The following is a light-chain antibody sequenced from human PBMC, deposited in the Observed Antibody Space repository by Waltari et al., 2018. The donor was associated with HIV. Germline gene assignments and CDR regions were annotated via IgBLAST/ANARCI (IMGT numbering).Light chain of an antibody. J-gene: IGLJ2*01. CDR3: AAWDDSLNGVV. CDR2: SNK. V-gene: IGLV1-44*01. Sequence: QSVLTQPPSASGTPGQRVTISCSGSSSNIGSNTVNWCQQLPGTAPKPLIYSNKQRPSGVPDRFSGSKSGTSASLAISGLQSEDEADYYCAAWDDSLNGVVFGGGTKLTVL. CDR1: SSNIGSNT.